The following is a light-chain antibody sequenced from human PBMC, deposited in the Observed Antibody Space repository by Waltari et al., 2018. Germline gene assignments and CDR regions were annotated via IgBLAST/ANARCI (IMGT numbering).Light chain of an antibody. CDR3: QQYNSYSLLS. J-gene: IGKJ4*01. Sequence: DIQMTQSPSTLSASVGDRVIFSCRASQSISKWLAWYQQKPGKAPKLLIYKASTLESGVPSRFSGSGSGTECTLTIRSLQPEDFATYYCQQYNSYSLLSFGGGTKVEIK. CDR2: KAS. CDR1: QSISKW. V-gene: IGKV1-5*03.